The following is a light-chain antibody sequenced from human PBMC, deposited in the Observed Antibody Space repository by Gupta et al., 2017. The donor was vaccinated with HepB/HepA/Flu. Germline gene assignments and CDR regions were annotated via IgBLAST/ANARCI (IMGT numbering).Light chain of an antibody. V-gene: IGKV2-24*01. Sequence: DIVMTKTSLSSPVTLGQPASISCRSNQGLVHNDGNTYLNWLHQRPGQPPRLLIYKVSSRFSGVPDRFSGSGAGTEFTLKISRVEAEDVGVYYCMQASQLPYTLGQGTKLEIK. J-gene: IGKJ2*01. CDR1: QGLVHNDGNTY. CDR3: MQASQLPYT. CDR2: KVS.